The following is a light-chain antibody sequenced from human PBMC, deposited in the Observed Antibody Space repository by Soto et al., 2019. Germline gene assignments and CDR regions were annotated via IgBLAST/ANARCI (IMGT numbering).Light chain of an antibody. J-gene: IGLJ3*02. V-gene: IGLV1-47*01. CDR2: RN. CDR3: AAWDDSLNGWV. Sequence: QSVLTQPPSASGTPGQRVTISCSGSSSNIGHRYVYWFQQLPGTAPKLLMYRNQRPSGVPDRLSGSKSGTSASLSISGLRSEDDGDYYCAAWDDSLNGWVFGGGTKVTVL. CDR1: SSNIGHRY.